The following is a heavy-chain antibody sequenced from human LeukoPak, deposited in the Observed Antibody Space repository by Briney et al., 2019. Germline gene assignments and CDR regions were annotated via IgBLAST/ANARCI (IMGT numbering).Heavy chain of an antibody. J-gene: IGHJ3*02. V-gene: IGHV4-61*02. CDR1: GGSISSGSYY. D-gene: IGHD3-3*01. CDR3: ARVSTIFGVVLGDAFDI. Sequence: SETLSLTCTVSGGSISSGSYYWSWIRQPAGKGLEWIGRIYTSGSTNHNPSLKSRVTISVDTSKNQFSLKLSSVTAADTAVYYCARVSTIFGVVLGDAFDIWGQGTMVTVSS. CDR2: IYTSGST.